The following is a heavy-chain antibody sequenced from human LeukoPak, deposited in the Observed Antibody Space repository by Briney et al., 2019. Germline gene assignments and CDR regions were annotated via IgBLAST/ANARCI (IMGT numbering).Heavy chain of an antibody. J-gene: IGHJ4*02. CDR1: GGSIGTSH. V-gene: IGHV4-59*08. D-gene: IGHD2/OR15-2a*01. CDR3: ARQLYRSMSPFDY. CDR2: VSYSGNT. Sequence: SETLSLTCTVSGGSIGTSHWSWIRQPPGKGLEWIGYVSYSGNTNYNPSLKSRVTVSVDSSKNQFSLKLSSVTAADTAVYYCARQLYRSMSPFDYWGQGTLVTVSS.